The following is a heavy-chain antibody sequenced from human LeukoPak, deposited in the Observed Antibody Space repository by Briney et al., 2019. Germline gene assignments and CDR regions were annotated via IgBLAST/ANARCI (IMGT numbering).Heavy chain of an antibody. J-gene: IGHJ6*02. D-gene: IGHD5-18*01. Sequence: PGRSLRLSCAASGFTFSSYGVHWVRQAPGKGLERVAVIWYDGSNKYYADSVRGRFTISRDNSKNTLYLQMNSLRAEDTAVYYCARAPSFSAPGIQLWSGLPLDNWLNGMDVWGQGTTVTVSS. V-gene: IGHV3-33*01. CDR3: ARAPSFSAPGIQLWSGLPLDNWLNGMDV. CDR2: IWYDGSNK. CDR1: GFTFSSYG.